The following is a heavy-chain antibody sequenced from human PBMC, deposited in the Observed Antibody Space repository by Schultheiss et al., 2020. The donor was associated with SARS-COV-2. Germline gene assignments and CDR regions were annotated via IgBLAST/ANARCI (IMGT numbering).Heavy chain of an antibody. V-gene: IGHV3-30*02. Sequence: GGSLRLSCAASGFTFSSYGMHWVRQAPGKGLEWVAFIRYDGSNKYYADSVKGRFTISRDNAKNSLYLQMNSLRAEDTAVYYCARVREMEWLLSGNYGMDVWGQGTTVTVSS. CDR3: ARVREMEWLLSGNYGMDV. J-gene: IGHJ6*02. CDR1: GFTFSSYG. CDR2: IRYDGSNK. D-gene: IGHD3-3*01.